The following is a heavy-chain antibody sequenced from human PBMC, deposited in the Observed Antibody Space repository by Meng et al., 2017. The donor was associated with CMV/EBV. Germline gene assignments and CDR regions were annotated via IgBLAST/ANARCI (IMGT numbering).Heavy chain of an antibody. CDR1: GFTFSSYA. Sequence: EXQLLEXXXGLVQPGXSLRRSXAASGFTFSSYAMSWVRQAPGKGLEWVSAISVSGGSTYYADSVKGRFTISRDNSKNTLYLQMNSLRAEDTAVYYCAKGGMVVVITNFDYWGQGTLGTVAS. CDR3: AKGGMVVVITNFDY. V-gene: IGHV3-23*01. J-gene: IGHJ4*02. D-gene: IGHD3-22*01. CDR2: ISVSGGST.